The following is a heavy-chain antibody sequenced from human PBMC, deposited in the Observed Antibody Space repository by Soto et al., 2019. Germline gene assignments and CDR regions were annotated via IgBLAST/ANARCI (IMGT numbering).Heavy chain of an antibody. J-gene: IGHJ6*02. Sequence: QVQLQQSGPGLVKPSQTLSLTCAISGDSVSSNSAAWNWIRQSPSRGLEWLGRTYYRSKGYNDYAVSVESRIAINPDTSRNHFPLQLNSVTREEKAVYYCERESYDSGSYDGMDVWGQGTTVTVCS. CDR2: TYYRSKGYN. CDR1: GDSVSSNSAA. D-gene: IGHD3-10*01. CDR3: ERESYDSGSYDGMDV. V-gene: IGHV6-1*01.